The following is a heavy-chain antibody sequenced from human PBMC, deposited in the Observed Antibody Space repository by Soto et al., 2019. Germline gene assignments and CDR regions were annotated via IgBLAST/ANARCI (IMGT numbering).Heavy chain of an antibody. J-gene: IGHJ4*02. Sequence: GGSLRLSCAASGFTFTRYSMNWVRQAPGKGLEWVSSISSTTNYIYYGDSMKGRFTISRDNAKNSLYLEMNSLRSDDTAVYYCARDSSGYYQPLIDYWGQGTLVTVSS. CDR2: ISSTTNYI. D-gene: IGHD3-22*01. CDR3: ARDSSGYYQPLIDY. V-gene: IGHV3-21*03. CDR1: GFTFTRYS.